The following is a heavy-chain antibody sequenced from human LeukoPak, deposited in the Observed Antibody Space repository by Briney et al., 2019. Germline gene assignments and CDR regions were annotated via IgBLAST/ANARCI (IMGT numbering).Heavy chain of an antibody. CDR1: GYSFTGYY. J-gene: IGHJ3*02. Sequence: ASVKVSCKASGYSFTGYYMHWVRQAPGQGLEWMGWIDTNSGATNYAQKFQGRVTMTRDTSISTAYMELNSLRSDDTAFYYCTKPQPGAFEIWGQGTMVTVSS. V-gene: IGHV1-2*02. CDR2: IDTNSGAT. D-gene: IGHD2-2*01. CDR3: TKPQPGAFEI.